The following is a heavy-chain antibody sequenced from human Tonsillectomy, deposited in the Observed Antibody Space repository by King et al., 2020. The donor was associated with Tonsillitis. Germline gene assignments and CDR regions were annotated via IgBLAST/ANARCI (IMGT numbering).Heavy chain of an antibody. J-gene: IGHJ6*03. Sequence: VQLVESGGGLVKPGGSLRLSCAASGFTFSSYNMNWVRQAPGKGLEWVSSISSSSSYIYYADSVKGRFTISRDNARNSLYLQMNSLRAEDTAVYYCARVGPTHYYYYYIDVWGKGTTVTVSS. CDR1: GFTFSSYN. D-gene: IGHD1-26*01. CDR2: ISSSSSYI. V-gene: IGHV3-21*01. CDR3: ARVGPTHYYYYYIDV.